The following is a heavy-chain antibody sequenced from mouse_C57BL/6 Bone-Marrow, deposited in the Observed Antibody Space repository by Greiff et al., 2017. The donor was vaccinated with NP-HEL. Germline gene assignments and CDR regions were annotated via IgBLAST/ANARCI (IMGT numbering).Heavy chain of an antibody. Sequence: EVKLVESGGGLVQSGRSLRLSCATSGFTFSDFYMAWVRQAPGKGLEWIAASRNKANDYTTEYSASVKGRFIVSRDTSQSILYLQMNALRAEDTAIYYCARDAGSNYPYWYCDVWGTGTTVTVSP. CDR2: SRNKANDYTT. D-gene: IGHD2-5*01. CDR3: ARDAGSNYPYWYCDV. CDR1: GFTFSDFY. J-gene: IGHJ1*03. V-gene: IGHV7-1*01.